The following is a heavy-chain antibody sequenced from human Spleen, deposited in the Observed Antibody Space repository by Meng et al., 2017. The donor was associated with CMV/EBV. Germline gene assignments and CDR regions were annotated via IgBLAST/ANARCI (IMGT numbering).Heavy chain of an antibody. D-gene: IGHD3-22*01. CDR1: GGSVSSGSYY. CDR3: ARGLYYYDSSALQH. CDR2: IYYSGST. Sequence: AQLPESGPGLVKPSEALSVTCTFSGGSVSSGSYYWSWIRQPPGKGLEWIGYIYYSGSTNYNPSLKSRVTISVDTPKNQFSLKLSSVTAADTAVYYCARGLYYYDSSALQHWGQGTLVTVSS. V-gene: IGHV4-61*01. J-gene: IGHJ1*01.